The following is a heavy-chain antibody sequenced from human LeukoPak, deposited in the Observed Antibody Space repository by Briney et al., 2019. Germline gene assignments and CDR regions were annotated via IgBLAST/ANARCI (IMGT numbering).Heavy chain of an antibody. CDR3: AKDRGSGYDFPDR. CDR1: GFTFSSYG. CDR2: IRYDGSNK. V-gene: IGHV3-30*02. Sequence: GGSLRLSCAASGFTFSSYGMHWVRQAPGKGLEWVAFIRYDGSNKYYADSVKGRFTISRDNSKNTLYLQMNSLRAEDTAVYYCAKDRGSGYDFPDRWGQGTLVTVSS. J-gene: IGHJ5*02. D-gene: IGHD5-12*01.